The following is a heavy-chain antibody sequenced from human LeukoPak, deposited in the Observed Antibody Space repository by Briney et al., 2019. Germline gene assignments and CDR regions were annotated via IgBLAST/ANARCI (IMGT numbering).Heavy chain of an antibody. CDR2: IIPIFGTA. Sequence: SVTVSCKASGGTFSSYAISWVRQAPGQGLEWMGGIIPIFGTANYAQKFQGRVTITADESTSTAYMELSSLRSEDTAVYYCARAGYYDSSGYYLWGAFDIWGQGTMVTVSS. D-gene: IGHD3-22*01. CDR1: GGTFSSYA. J-gene: IGHJ3*02. CDR3: ARAGYYDSSGYYLWGAFDI. V-gene: IGHV1-69*13.